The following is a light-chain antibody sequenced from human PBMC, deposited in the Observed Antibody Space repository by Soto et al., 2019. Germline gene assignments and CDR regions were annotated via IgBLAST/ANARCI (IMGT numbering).Light chain of an antibody. V-gene: IGLV2-18*02. J-gene: IGLJ2*01. CDR3: SSYTSSSTLV. CDR2: EVS. CDR1: SSDVGSYNR. Sequence: QSALTQPPSVSGSPGQSVTISCTGTSSDVGSYNRVSWYQQPPGTAPKLMIYEVSNRPSGVPDRFSGSKSGNPASLTISGLQAEDEADYYCSSYTSSSTLVFGGGTKLTFL.